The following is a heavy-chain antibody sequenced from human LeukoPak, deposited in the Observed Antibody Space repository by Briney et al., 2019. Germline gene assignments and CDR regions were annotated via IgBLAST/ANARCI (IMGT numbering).Heavy chain of an antibody. CDR2: IIPIFGTA. Sequence: GASVKVSCKASGGTFSSYAISWVRQAPGQGLEWMGGIIPIFGTANYAQKFQGRVTITADESTSTAYMELSSLRSEDTAVYYCARSARSGSYPFDCWGQGTLVTVSS. CDR1: GGTFSSYA. V-gene: IGHV1-69*13. CDR3: ARSARSGSYPFDC. D-gene: IGHD1-26*01. J-gene: IGHJ4*02.